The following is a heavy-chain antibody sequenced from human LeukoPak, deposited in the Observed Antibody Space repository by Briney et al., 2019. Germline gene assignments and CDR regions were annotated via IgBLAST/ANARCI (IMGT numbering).Heavy chain of an antibody. CDR2: INHSGIT. CDR3: ARIAAVTTGNYYYYYMDV. D-gene: IGHD4-17*01. CDR1: GGAFSGYY. Sequence: SETLSLTCAVYGGAFSGYYLSWIRQPPGKGLEWIGEINHSGITNYNPSLKSRVTISVDTSKNQFSLKLSSVTAAHTAVYYCARIAAVTTGNYYYYYMDVWGKGTTVTVSS. J-gene: IGHJ6*03. V-gene: IGHV4-34*01.